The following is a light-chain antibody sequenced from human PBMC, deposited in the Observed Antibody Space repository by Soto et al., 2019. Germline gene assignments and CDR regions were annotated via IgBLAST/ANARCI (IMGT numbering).Light chain of an antibody. CDR1: QGISNY. J-gene: IGKJ3*01. V-gene: IGKV1-27*01. CDR2: AAS. Sequence: DIQMTQSPSSLSASVGDRVTITCRASQGISNYLVWYQQKPGKVPKLLIYAASTLQSGVPSRFSGSGSGTDFTLTINSLQPEDVATYYCHKYNSAPLTFGPGTKVDIK. CDR3: HKYNSAPLT.